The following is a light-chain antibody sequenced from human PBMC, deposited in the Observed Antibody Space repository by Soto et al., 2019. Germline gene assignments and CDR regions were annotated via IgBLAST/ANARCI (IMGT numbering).Light chain of an antibody. V-gene: IGKV1-6*01. J-gene: IGKJ1*01. CDR1: QAIRSD. CDR2: AAS. CDR3: LPDYNYPRT. Sequence: AVQMTQSPSSLSASVGDRVTITCRASQAIRSDLGWYQMKPGKVPKLLIYAASNLQSGVPSRFIGRGYGTDFTLTISSLQPEDFATYYCLPDYNYPRTFGQGTKVEI.